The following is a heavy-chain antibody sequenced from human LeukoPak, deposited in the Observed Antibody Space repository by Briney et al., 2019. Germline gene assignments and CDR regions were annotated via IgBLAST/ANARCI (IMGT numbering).Heavy chain of an antibody. CDR2: IYSGGST. V-gene: IGHV3-66*01. CDR3: ARFWPYGDSYFDY. Sequence: GGSLRLSCAASGFTVSSNYMSWVRQAPGKGLEWVSVIYSGGSTDYADSVKGRFTISRDNSKNTLYFQMNSPRAEDTAVYYCARFWPYGDSYFDYWGQGTLVTVSS. D-gene: IGHD4-17*01. CDR1: GFTVSSNY. J-gene: IGHJ4*02.